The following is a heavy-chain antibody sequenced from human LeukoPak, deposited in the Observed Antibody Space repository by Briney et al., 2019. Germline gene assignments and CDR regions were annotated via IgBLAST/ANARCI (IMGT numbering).Heavy chain of an antibody. Sequence: PGGSLRLSCAASGFTFSDYYMGWIRQAPGKGLEWVSYISSSGSTIYYADSVKGRFTISRDNAKNSLYLQMNSLRAEDTAVYYCARAPYYYGSGKAWGMDVWGQGTTVTVSS. D-gene: IGHD3-10*01. CDR1: GFTFSDYY. V-gene: IGHV3-11*01. CDR2: ISSSGSTI. CDR3: ARAPYYYGSGKAWGMDV. J-gene: IGHJ6*02.